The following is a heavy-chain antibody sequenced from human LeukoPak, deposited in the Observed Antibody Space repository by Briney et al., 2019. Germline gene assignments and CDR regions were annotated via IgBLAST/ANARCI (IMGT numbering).Heavy chain of an antibody. Sequence: GRSLRLSCAASGLTFSSYGMHWVRQAPGKGLEWGAVISYDGSNKYYADSVKGRFTISRDNSKNTLYLQMNSLRAEDTAVYYCAKERPSSGYFDYFDYWGQGTLVTVSS. CDR2: ISYDGSNK. J-gene: IGHJ4*02. D-gene: IGHD3-22*01. CDR3: AKERPSSGYFDYFDY. V-gene: IGHV3-30*18. CDR1: GLTFSSYG.